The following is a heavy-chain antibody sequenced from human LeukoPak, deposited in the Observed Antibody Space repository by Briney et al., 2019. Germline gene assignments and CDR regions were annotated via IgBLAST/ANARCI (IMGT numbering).Heavy chain of an antibody. V-gene: IGHV3-7*01. CDR3: ARVGKGEYSSGWYGHRTETYYFDY. Sequence: GGSLRLSCAASGFTFSSYWMSWVRQAPGKGLEWAANIKQDGSEKYYVDSVKGRFTISRDNAKNSLYLQMNSLRAEDTAVYYCARVGKGEYSSGWYGHRTETYYFDYWGQGTLVTVSS. CDR2: IKQDGSEK. D-gene: IGHD6-19*01. J-gene: IGHJ4*02. CDR1: GFTFSSYW.